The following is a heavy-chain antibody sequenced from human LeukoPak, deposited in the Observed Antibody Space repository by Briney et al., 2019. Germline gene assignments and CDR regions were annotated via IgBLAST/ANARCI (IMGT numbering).Heavy chain of an antibody. V-gene: IGHV3-30*04. D-gene: IGHD3-10*01. CDR2: ISYDGSNK. J-gene: IGHJ5*02. CDR1: GFTFSSYA. CDR3: ARDLESSYYGSGSPFNWFDP. Sequence: TGGSLRLSCAASGFTFSSYAMHWVRQAPGKGLEWVAVISYDGSNKYYADSVKGRFTISRDNSKNTLYLQMNSLRAKDTAVYYCARDLESSYYGSGSPFNWFDPWGQGTLVTVSS.